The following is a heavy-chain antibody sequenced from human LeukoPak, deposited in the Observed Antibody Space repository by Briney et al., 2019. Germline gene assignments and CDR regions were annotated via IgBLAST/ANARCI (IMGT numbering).Heavy chain of an antibody. CDR1: GFTFDDYG. CDR3: ARGTTFAAAGTPFDY. CDR2: INWNGGST. Sequence: GGSLRLSCAASGFTFDDYGMSWVRQAPGKGLEWVSAINWNGGSTGYADSVKGRFTISRDNAKNSLYLQMNSLRAEDTALYYCARGTTFAAAGTPFDYWGQGTLVTVSS. V-gene: IGHV3-20*04. J-gene: IGHJ4*02. D-gene: IGHD6-13*01.